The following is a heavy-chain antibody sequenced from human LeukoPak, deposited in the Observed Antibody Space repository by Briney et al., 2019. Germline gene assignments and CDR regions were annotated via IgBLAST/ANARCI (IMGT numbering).Heavy chain of an antibody. CDR3: ARGPFDSSGWAKFDY. D-gene: IGHD6-19*01. CDR2: INHSGST. V-gene: IGHV4-34*01. CDR1: GGSFGGYY. Sequence: SETLSLTCAVYGGSFGGYYWSWIRQPPGKGLEWIGEINHSGSTNYNPSLKSRVTISVDTSKNQFSLKLSSVTAADTAVYYCARGPFDSSGWAKFDYWGQGTLVTVSA. J-gene: IGHJ4*02.